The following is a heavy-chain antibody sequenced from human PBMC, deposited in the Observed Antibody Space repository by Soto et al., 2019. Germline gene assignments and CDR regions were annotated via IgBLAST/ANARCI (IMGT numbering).Heavy chain of an antibody. Sequence: QVQLQESGPGLVKPSQTLSLTCTVSGGSISSGGYYWSWIRQHPGKGLERIGYIYYSGSTYYNPSLKSRVTTSVDRSNNQCSRKLSSVTAADTAVYYCARDTGNYYYGRDVWGQGTTVTVSS. CDR2: IYYSGST. CDR3: ARDTGNYYYGRDV. CDR1: GGSISSGGYY. J-gene: IGHJ6*02. V-gene: IGHV4-31*03.